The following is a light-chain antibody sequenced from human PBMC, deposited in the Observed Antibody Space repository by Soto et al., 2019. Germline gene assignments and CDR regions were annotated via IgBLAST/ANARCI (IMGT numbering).Light chain of an antibody. J-gene: IGLJ1*01. CDR3: QSYDSSLSGYV. V-gene: IGLV1-40*01. CDR1: SSNIGAGYD. Sequence: QAVLTQPPSVSGAPGQRVTISCTGSSSNIGAGYDVHWYQQPPGTAPKLLIYGNSNRPSGVPDRFSGSKSGTSAALAITGLQTGDEADYYCQSYDSSLSGYVFATGTKLTVL. CDR2: GNS.